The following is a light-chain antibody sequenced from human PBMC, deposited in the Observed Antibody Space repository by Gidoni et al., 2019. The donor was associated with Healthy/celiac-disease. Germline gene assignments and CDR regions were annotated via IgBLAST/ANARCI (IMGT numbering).Light chain of an antibody. Sequence: EIVLTQSPGTLSLSPGARATLSCRASQSVSSSYLAWYQQKPGQAPRLLIYGASSRATGIPDRFSGSGSGTDFTLTISRLEPEDFAVYYCQQYGSLLFTFXPXTKVDIK. CDR1: QSVSSSY. CDR3: QQYGSLLFT. CDR2: GAS. J-gene: IGKJ3*01. V-gene: IGKV3-20*01.